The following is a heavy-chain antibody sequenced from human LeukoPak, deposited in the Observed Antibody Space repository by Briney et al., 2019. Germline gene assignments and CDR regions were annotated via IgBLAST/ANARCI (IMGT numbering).Heavy chain of an antibody. CDR1: GGSFSGYC. J-gene: IGHJ6*03. CDR3: ARESGAPYYYYYMDL. D-gene: IGHD1-26*01. CDR2: MSHSGST. V-gene: IGHV4-34*01. Sequence: SETLSLTCAVYGGSFSGYCRSWIRQPPGKGLEWIGEMSHSGSTNYNPSLKSRVTISVDTSKNQFSLKLSSVTAADTAVYYCARESGAPYYYYYMDLWGKGTTVTVSS.